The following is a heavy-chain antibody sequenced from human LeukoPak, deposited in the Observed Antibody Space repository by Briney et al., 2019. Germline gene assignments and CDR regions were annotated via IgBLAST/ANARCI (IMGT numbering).Heavy chain of an antibody. V-gene: IGHV3-53*01. CDR1: GFTVSSNY. CDR3: ARDRARSDGMDV. J-gene: IGHJ6*02. Sequence: PGGSLRLSCAASGFTVSSNYMSWVRQAPGKGLEWVSVIYSGGSTYYADSVKGRFTISRDNSKNTLYLQMNSLRAEDTAVYYCARDRARSDGMDVWSQGTTVTVSS. CDR2: IYSGGST.